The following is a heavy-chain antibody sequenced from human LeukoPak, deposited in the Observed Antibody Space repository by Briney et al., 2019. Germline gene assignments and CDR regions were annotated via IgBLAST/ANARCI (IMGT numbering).Heavy chain of an antibody. V-gene: IGHV3-23*01. CDR1: GFTFSIYA. CDR3: AKDGSSQGFGQ. J-gene: IGHJ4*02. CDR2: ISGSGGST. Sequence: GGSLRLSCAASGFTFSIYAMSWVRQAPGKGLEWVSAISGSGGSTYYADSVKGRFTISRDNSKNTLYLQMNSLRAEDTAVYYCAKDGSSQGFGQWGQGTLVTVSS. D-gene: IGHD3-10*01.